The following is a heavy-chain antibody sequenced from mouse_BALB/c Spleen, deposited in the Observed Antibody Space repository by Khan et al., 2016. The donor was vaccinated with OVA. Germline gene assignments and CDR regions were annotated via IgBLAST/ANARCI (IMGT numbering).Heavy chain of an antibody. CDR1: GFSLTSYG. J-gene: IGHJ1*01. V-gene: IGHV2-3*01. Sequence: QVQLKESGPGLVAPSQSLSITCTVSGFSLTSYGVNWVRQPPGKGLEWLGVIWGDGSTNYHSALISRLSISQDNSTSHVFLKLNSRASDDTATCNCAKAKVGYIDDWGAGTTVTVSS. CDR3: AKAKVGYIDD. CDR2: IWGDGST.